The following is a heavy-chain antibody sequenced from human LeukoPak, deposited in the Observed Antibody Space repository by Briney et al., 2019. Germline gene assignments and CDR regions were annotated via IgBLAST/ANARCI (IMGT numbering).Heavy chain of an antibody. Sequence: PGGSLRLSCAASGFTFNNYAMTWVRQAPGKGLEWVSTIIGSGGSTDYADSVKGRFTISRDNSKDTLFLQMDSLRVEDTAAYYCATFCSGGDCYSFAPWGQGTLVTVSS. D-gene: IGHD2-15*01. V-gene: IGHV3-23*01. J-gene: IGHJ5*02. CDR3: ATFCSGGDCYSFAP. CDR1: GFTFNNYA. CDR2: IIGSGGST.